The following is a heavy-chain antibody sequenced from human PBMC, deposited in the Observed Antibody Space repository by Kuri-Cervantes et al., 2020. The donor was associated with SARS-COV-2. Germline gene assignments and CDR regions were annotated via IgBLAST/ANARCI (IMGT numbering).Heavy chain of an antibody. J-gene: IGHJ4*02. CDR2: IRYDGSNK. Sequence: GESLKISCAASGFTFSTYGMHWVRQAPGKGLEWVAFIRYDGSNKYYADSVKGRFTISRDNAKNSLSLQMNSLRAEDTAVYYCARDVLLVWYGEFRGYFDYWGQGALVTVSS. CDR3: ARDVLLVWYGEFRGYFDY. V-gene: IGHV3-30*02. D-gene: IGHD3-10*01. CDR1: GFTFSTYG.